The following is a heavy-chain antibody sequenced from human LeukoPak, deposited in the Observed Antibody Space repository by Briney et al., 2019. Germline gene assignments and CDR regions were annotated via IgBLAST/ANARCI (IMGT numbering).Heavy chain of an antibody. CDR1: GFTFSSYA. D-gene: IGHD3-22*01. J-gene: IGHJ4*02. Sequence: GGSLRLSRAASGFTFSSYAMSWVRQAPGKGLEWVSGISGSGDNTYYADSVKGRFSISRDNSKNTLYVQVNSLGTEDTAAYYCAKGSYYDSSGSFYFDYWGQGTLVTVSS. CDR3: AKGSYYDSSGSFYFDY. V-gene: IGHV3-23*01. CDR2: ISGSGDNT.